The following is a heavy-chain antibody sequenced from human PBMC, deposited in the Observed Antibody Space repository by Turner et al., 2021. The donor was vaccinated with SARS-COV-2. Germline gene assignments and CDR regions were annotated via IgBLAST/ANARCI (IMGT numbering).Heavy chain of an antibody. CDR2: VDPEDGET. V-gene: IGHV1-24*01. CDR3: ATGVAVTGTPSDYYYYYGMDV. CDR1: GYTLTELS. D-gene: IGHD6-19*01. Sequence: QVQLVQSGAWVKKPGASVKASCTVSGYTLTELSMRWVRQAPGKGLEWMGGVDPEDGETNYAQKYQGRVTMTEDTSTDAAYKELSSLKSEDTAVYYCATGVAVTGTPSDYYYYYGMDVWGQGTTVTVSS. J-gene: IGHJ6*02.